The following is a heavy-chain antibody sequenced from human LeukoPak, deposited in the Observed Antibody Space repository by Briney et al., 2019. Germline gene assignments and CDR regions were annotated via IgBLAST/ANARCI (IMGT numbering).Heavy chain of an antibody. V-gene: IGHV3-23*01. CDR3: AKSYYGDSYYYYGMDV. Sequence: PGGSLRLSCAASGFTFRDAWMTWVRQAPGKGLEWVSAISGSGGSTYYADSVKGRFTISRDNSKNTLYLQMNSLRAEDTAVYYCAKSYYGDSYYYYGMDVWGQGTTVTVSS. D-gene: IGHD4-17*01. J-gene: IGHJ6*02. CDR1: GFTFRDA. CDR2: ISGSGGST.